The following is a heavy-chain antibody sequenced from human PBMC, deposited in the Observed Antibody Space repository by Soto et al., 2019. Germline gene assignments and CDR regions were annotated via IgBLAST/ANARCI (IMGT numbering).Heavy chain of an antibody. CDR2: ISGSGGST. CDR3: AKDKGFSIAVAGMFFDY. J-gene: IGHJ4*02. V-gene: IGHV3-23*01. Sequence: PGGSLRLSCAASGFTFSSYAMSWVRQAPGKGLEWVSAISGSGGSTYYADSVKGRFTISRDNSKNTLYLQMNSLRAEDTAVYYCAKDKGFSIAVAGMFFDYWGQGTLVTVSS. CDR1: GFTFSSYA. D-gene: IGHD6-19*01.